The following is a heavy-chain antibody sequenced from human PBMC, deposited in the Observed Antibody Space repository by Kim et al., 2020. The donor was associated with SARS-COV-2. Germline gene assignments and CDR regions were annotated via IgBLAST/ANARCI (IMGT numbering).Heavy chain of an antibody. Sequence: ASVKVSCKASGYTFTGYYMHWVRQAPGQGLEWMGWINPNSGGTNYAQKFQGWVTMTRDTSISTAYMELSRLRSDDTAVYYCARGEKLLWFGELWHYYYGMDVWGQGTTVTVSS. D-gene: IGHD3-10*01. CDR3: ARGEKLLWFGELWHYYYGMDV. J-gene: IGHJ6*02. CDR2: INPNSGGT. V-gene: IGHV1-2*04. CDR1: GYTFTGYY.